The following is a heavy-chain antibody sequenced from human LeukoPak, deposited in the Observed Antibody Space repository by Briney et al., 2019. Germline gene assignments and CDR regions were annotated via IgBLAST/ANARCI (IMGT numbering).Heavy chain of an antibody. J-gene: IGHJ5*02. CDR2: IIPIFGTA. V-gene: IGHV1-69*05. Sequence: GASVKVSCKASGGTFSSYAISWVRQAPGQGLEWMGGIIPIFGTANYAQKFQGRVTITTDESTSTAYMEPSSLRSEDTAVYYCAREVGLGYNWFDPWGQGTLVTVSS. D-gene: IGHD6-19*01. CDR3: AREVGLGYNWFDP. CDR1: GGTFSSYA.